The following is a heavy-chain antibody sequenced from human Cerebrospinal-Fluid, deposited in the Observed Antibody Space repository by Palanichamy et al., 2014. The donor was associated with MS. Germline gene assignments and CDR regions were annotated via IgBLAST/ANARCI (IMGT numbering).Heavy chain of an antibody. CDR3: ARGITIFGVVSNFDY. J-gene: IGHJ4*02. Sequence: EVQLVESGGGLVQPGGSLRLSCAASGFTFSSYSMNWVRQAPGKGLEWVSYIRSSSSTIYYADSVKGRFTISGDNAKNSLYLQMNSLRDEDTAVYYCARGITIFGVVSNFDYWGQGTLVTVSS. CDR1: GFTFSSYS. D-gene: IGHD3-3*01. CDR2: IRSSSSTI. V-gene: IGHV3-48*02.